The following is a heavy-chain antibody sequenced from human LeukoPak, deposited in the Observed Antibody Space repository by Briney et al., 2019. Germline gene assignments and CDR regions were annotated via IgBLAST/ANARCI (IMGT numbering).Heavy chain of an antibody. CDR3: ARARYTSTGDNWFDP. V-gene: IGHV5-51*01. Sequence: GESLKISCKGSGYIFTNYWIGWVRQLPGKGLEWMGIIYPGDSDTRYSPSFQGQVTISADKSISTAYLQWSSLKASDTAMYYCARARYTSTGDNWFDPWGQGTLVTVSS. J-gene: IGHJ5*02. CDR2: IYPGDSDT. D-gene: IGHD1-1*01. CDR1: GYIFTNYW.